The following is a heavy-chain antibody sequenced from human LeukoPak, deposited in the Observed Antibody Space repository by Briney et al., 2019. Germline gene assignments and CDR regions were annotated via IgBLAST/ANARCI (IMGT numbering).Heavy chain of an antibody. CDR3: ARVDCSGGSCYFDY. CDR1: GFTFSRYW. CDR2: INSDGSST. D-gene: IGHD2-15*01. V-gene: IGHV3-74*01. J-gene: IGHJ4*02. Sequence: PGGSLRLTCAASGFTFSRYWMHWVRQTPGKGLVWVSRINSDGSSTRYADSVTGRFTISRDNAKNTLDLQMSSLRAEDTAVYYCARVDCSGGSCYFDYWGQGTLVTVSS.